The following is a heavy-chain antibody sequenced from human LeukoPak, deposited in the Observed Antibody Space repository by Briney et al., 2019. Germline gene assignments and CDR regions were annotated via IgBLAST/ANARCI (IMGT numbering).Heavy chain of an antibody. CDR2: IYYSGST. Sequence: SETLSLTCSVSAGSISSYYWSWIQQPPGKGLEWIGHIYYSGSTNYNPSLKSRVTISIDTSKNQFSLWLSSVTAADTAVYYCARGAAGYSYGWGQGTLVTVSS. V-gene: IGHV4-59*01. CDR1: AGSISSYY. J-gene: IGHJ4*02. CDR3: ARGAAGYSYG. D-gene: IGHD5-18*01.